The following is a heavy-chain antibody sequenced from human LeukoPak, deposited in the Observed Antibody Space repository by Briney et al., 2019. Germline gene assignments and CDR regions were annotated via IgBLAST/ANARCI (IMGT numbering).Heavy chain of an antibody. CDR3: ARGYFDWLGIYYGMDV. J-gene: IGHJ6*02. D-gene: IGHD3-9*01. V-gene: IGHV4-59*01. CDR1: GGSISSYY. CDR2: IYYSGST. Sequence: SETLSLTCTVSGGSISSYYWSWIRQPPGKGLEWIGYIYYSGSTNYNPSLKSRVTISVDTSKNQFSLKLSSVTAADTAVYYCARGYFDWLGIYYGMDVWGQGTTVTVSS.